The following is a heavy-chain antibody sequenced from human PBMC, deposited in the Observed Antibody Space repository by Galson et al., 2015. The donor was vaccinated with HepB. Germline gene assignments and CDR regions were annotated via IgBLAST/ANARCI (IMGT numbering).Heavy chain of an antibody. D-gene: IGHD2-2*02. J-gene: IGHJ6*03. V-gene: IGHV1-18*01. CDR2: ISAYNGNT. Sequence: SVKVSCKASGYTFTSYGISWVRQAPGQGLEWMGWISAYNGNTNYAQKLQGRVTMTTDTSTSTAYMELRSLRSDDTAVYYCARAREGVVVVPAAISYYYYYYMDVWGKGTTVTVSS. CDR1: GYTFTSYG. CDR3: ARAREGVVVVPAAISYYYYYYMDV.